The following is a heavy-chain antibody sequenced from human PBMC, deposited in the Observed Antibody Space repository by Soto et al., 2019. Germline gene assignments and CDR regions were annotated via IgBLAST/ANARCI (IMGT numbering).Heavy chain of an antibody. CDR2: IIPIFGTA. D-gene: IGHD3-16*01. J-gene: IGHJ4*02. CDR1: GGTFSSYA. Sequence: SVKVSCKASGGTFSSYAISWVRQAPGQGLEWMGGIIPIFGTANYAQKFQGRVTITADESTSTAYMELSSLRSEDTAVYYCARHISGYVCESDYWGQGTLVTVSS. V-gene: IGHV1-69*13. CDR3: ARHISGYVCESDY.